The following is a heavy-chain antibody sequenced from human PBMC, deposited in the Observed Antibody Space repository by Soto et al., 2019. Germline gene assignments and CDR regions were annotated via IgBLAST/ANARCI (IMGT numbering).Heavy chain of an antibody. CDR1: GGTFSSYA. CDR3: ARDVLLGYCTNGVCKKPTNSNYYYYGIDV. V-gene: IGHV1-69*13. CDR2: IIPIFGTA. J-gene: IGHJ6*02. Sequence: SVKVSCKASGGTFSSYAISWVRQAPGQGLEWMGGIIPIFGTANYAQKFQGRVTITADESTSTAYMELSSLRSEDTAVYYCARDVLLGYCTNGVCKKPTNSNYYYYGIDVWGPGTTVTVYS. D-gene: IGHD2-8*01.